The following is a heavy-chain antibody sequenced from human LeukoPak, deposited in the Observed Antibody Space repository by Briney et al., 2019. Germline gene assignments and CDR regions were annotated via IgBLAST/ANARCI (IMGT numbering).Heavy chain of an antibody. V-gene: IGHV3-74*01. CDR1: GFTFSRYW. Sequence: GGSLRLSCAASGFTFSRYWMHWVRQAPGKGLVWVSRIITDGSSTSYADSVKGRFTISRDNAKNTLYLQMNSLRAEDTAVYYCARDVNYGVDVWGQGTTVSVPS. J-gene: IGHJ6*02. CDR3: ARDVNYGVDV. CDR2: IITDGSST.